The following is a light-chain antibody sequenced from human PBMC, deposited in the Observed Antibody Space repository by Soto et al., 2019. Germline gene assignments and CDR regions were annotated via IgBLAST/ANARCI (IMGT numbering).Light chain of an antibody. CDR1: QSVSSSY. Sequence: EIALTQSPVTLSLSPVERATLSCMASQSVSSSYLAWYQQKPGQAPRLLIYGASSRATGIPDRFSGSGSGTDFTLTISRLEPEDFAVYYCQQYGSSPRTFGQGTKVDIK. J-gene: IGKJ1*01. CDR2: GAS. V-gene: IGKV3-20*01. CDR3: QQYGSSPRT.